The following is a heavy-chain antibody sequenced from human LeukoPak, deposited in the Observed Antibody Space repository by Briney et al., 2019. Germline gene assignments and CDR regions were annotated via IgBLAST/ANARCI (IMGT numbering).Heavy chain of an antibody. CDR3: AREGTRTGSFDY. J-gene: IGHJ4*02. D-gene: IGHD3/OR15-3a*01. Sequence: SETLSLTCTVSGGSISSSSYYWGWIRQPPGKGLEWIGSIYYSGSTYYNPSLKSRVTISVDTSKNQFSLKLSSVTAADTAVYYCAREGTRTGSFDYWGQGTLVTVSS. CDR2: IYYSGST. CDR1: GGSISSSSYY. V-gene: IGHV4-39*07.